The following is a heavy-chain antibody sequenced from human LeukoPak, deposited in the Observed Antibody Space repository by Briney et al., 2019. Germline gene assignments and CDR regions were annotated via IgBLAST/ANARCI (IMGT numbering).Heavy chain of an antibody. V-gene: IGHV4-4*02. CDR1: GGSISSSNW. CDR2: INHSGST. Sequence: PSETLSLTCAVSGGSISSSNWWSWVRQPPGKGLEWIGEINHSGSTNYNPSLKSRVTISVDTSKNQFSLKLSSVTAADTAVYYCARGGVAVAGHYFDYWGQGTLVTVSS. J-gene: IGHJ4*02. CDR3: ARGGVAVAGHYFDY. D-gene: IGHD6-19*01.